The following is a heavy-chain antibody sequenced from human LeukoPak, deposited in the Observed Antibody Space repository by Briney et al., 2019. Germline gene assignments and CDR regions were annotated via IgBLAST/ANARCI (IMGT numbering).Heavy chain of an antibody. CDR3: ASLSYVEHDY. J-gene: IGHJ4*02. V-gene: IGHV4-4*07. CDR2: IYTSGST. CDR1: GGSISSYY. Sequence: PSETLSLTCTVSGGSISSYYWSWIRQPAGKGLEWIGRIYTSGSTNYNPSLKSRVTISADTSKNQFSLRLSYMTAADTAVYFCASLSYVEHDYWGQGTLVTVSS. D-gene: IGHD1-26*01.